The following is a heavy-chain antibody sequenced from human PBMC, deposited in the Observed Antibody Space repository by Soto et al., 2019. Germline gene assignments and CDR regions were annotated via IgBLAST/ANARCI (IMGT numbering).Heavy chain of an antibody. CDR3: ARFPIRVDYSYGMAV. CDR1: GYSFTSYW. CDR2: IDPSDSYT. J-gene: IGHJ6*02. Sequence: GESLKISCKGSGYSFTSYWISWVRQMPGKGLEWMGRIDPSDSYTNYSPSFQGHVTISADKSISTAYLQWSSLKASDTAMYYCARFPIRVDYSYGMAVWGQGTTVTAS. V-gene: IGHV5-10-1*01.